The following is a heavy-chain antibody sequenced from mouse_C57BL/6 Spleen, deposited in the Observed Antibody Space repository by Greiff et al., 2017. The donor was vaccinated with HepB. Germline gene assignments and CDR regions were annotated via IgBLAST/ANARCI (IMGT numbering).Heavy chain of an antibody. D-gene: IGHD1-3*01. Sequence: DVQLVESGGGLVKPGGSLKLSCAASGFTFSDYGMHWVRQAPEKGLEWVAYISSGSSTIYYADTVKGRFTISRDNAKNTLFLQMTSLRSEDTAMYYCARDILTYFDYWGQGTTLTVSS. J-gene: IGHJ2*01. CDR2: ISSGSSTI. CDR3: ARDILTYFDY. CDR1: GFTFSDYG. V-gene: IGHV5-17*01.